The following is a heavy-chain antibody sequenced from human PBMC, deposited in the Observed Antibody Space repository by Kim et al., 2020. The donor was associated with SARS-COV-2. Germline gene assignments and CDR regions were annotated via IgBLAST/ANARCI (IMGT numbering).Heavy chain of an antibody. CDR2: TRSKAYRETT. J-gene: IGHJ4*02. D-gene: IGHD5-12*01. Sequence: GGSLRLSCTASGFTFGDFAMSWVRQAPGKGLEWVGFTRSKAYRETTEYAASVRGRFTISRDDSKRIAYLQMNSLKTEDTAVYYCSRGAYSGYGLEFDYWGQGTLVTVSS. CDR3: SRGAYSGYGLEFDY. V-gene: IGHV3-49*04. CDR1: GFTFGDFA.